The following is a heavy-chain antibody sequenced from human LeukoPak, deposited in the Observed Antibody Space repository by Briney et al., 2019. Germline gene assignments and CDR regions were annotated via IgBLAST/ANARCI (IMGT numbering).Heavy chain of an antibody. J-gene: IGHJ4*02. CDR3: ARDRSTTVSNTLGYFDY. CDR2: IKQDGSEK. CDR1: GFTFSSHW. D-gene: IGHD2/OR15-2a*01. V-gene: IGHV3-7*03. Sequence: GGSLRLSCAASGFTFSSHWMSWVRRAPGKGLEWVANIKQDGSEKYYVDSVKGRFTFSRDNAKNSLYLQMNSLRAEDTAVYYCARDRSTTVSNTLGYFDYWGQGTLVTVSS.